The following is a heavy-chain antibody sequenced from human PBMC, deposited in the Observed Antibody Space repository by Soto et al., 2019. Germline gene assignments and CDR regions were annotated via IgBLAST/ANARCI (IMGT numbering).Heavy chain of an antibody. J-gene: IGHJ3*02. D-gene: IGHD3-3*01. CDR3: ARDSPSRYYDFWSGPNAFDI. V-gene: IGHV3-66*01. Sequence: GSLRLSCAASGFTVSSNYMSWVRQAPGKGLEWVSVIYSGGSTYYADSVKGRFTISRDNSKNTLYLQMNSLRAEDTAVYYCARDSPSRYYDFWSGPNAFDIWGQGTMVTVSS. CDR2: IYSGGST. CDR1: GFTVSSNY.